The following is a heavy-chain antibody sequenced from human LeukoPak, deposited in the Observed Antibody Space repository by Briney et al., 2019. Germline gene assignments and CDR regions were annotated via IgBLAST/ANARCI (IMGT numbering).Heavy chain of an antibody. J-gene: IGHJ4*02. V-gene: IGHV3-23*01. CDR3: AKDSSYSSGWYIDY. CDR2: ITGSGGST. D-gene: IGHD6-19*01. CDR1: GFTFSSYA. Sequence: GGSLRLSCAASGFTFSSYAMSWVRQAPGKGLEWVSAITGSGGSTYYADSVKGRFTISRDNSKNTLYLQKNSLRAEDTAVYYCAKDSSYSSGWYIDYWGQGTLVTVSS.